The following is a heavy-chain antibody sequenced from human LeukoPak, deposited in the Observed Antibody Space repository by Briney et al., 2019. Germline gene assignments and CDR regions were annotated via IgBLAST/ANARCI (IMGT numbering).Heavy chain of an antibody. V-gene: IGHV1-69*13. CDR3: ARVVTGYYYYMDV. J-gene: IGHJ6*03. Sequence: SVKVSCKASGGTFSSYAIGWVRQSPGPGLEWMGGIIPIFGTANYAQKFQGRVTITADESTSTAYMELSSLRSEDTAVYYCARVVTGYYYYMDVWGKGTTVTVSS. CDR1: GGTFSSYA. D-gene: IGHD5-18*01. CDR2: IIPIFGTA.